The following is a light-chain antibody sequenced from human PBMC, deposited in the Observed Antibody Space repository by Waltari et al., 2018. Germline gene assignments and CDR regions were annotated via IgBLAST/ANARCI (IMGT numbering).Light chain of an antibody. CDR2: EVS. CDR3: MQSTHIPYT. Sequence: DVVMTQTPLSLSVTPGQPASISCKSGQSLLQTNGKIYFYWYLQKPGQSPQLLMYEVSSRISGVPDRFSDSGSGTDFTLKISRVEAEDVGIYYCMQSTHIPYTFGQGTKLEIK. V-gene: IGKV2-29*02. J-gene: IGKJ2*01. CDR1: QSLLQTNGKIY.